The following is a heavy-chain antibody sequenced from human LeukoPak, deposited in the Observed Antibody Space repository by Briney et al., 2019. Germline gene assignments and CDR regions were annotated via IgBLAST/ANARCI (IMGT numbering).Heavy chain of an antibody. CDR1: GGTFSSYA. D-gene: IGHD6-19*01. CDR3: AVGYSSGWYFD. J-gene: IGHJ4*02. Sequence: ASVTVSCKASGGTFSSYAISWVRQAPGQGLEWMGGIIPIFGTANYAQKFQGRVTITADESTSTAYMELSSLRSEDTAVYYCAVGYSSGWYFDGGQGPLVTVSS. CDR2: IIPIFGTA. V-gene: IGHV1-69*13.